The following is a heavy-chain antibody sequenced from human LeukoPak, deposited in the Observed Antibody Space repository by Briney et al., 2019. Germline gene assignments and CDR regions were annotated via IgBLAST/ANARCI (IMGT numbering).Heavy chain of an antibody. J-gene: IGHJ4*02. V-gene: IGHV1-8*03. CDR2: MNPKSRGT. D-gene: IGHD6-13*01. Sequence: ASVRVSCKASGYTFTDYDINWVRQATGQGLEWMGWMNPKSRGTGYAQKFQGRVTISWNTSITTSYMEMSGLTSEDTAVYYCARAAPGPRLDSWGQGQQVTVSS. CDR1: GYTFTDYD. CDR3: ARAAPGPRLDS.